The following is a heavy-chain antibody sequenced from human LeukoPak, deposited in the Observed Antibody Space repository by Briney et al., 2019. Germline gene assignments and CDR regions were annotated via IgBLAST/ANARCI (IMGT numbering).Heavy chain of an antibody. CDR2: ISAYNGNT. V-gene: IGHV1-18*01. D-gene: IGHD1-1*01. CDR3: ARQPTGTTYSFWTEFDY. Sequence: ASVKVSCKASGYTFTSYGISWVRQAPGQGLEWMGWISAYNGNTNYAQKLQGRVTMTTDASTSTAYMELRSLRSEGTAVYYCARQPTGTTYSFWTEFDYWGQGTLVTVSS. J-gene: IGHJ4*02. CDR1: GYTFTSYG.